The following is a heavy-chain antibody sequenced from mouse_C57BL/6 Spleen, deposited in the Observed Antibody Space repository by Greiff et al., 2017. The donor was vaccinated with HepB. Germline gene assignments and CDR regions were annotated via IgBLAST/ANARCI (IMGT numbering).Heavy chain of an antibody. J-gene: IGHJ4*01. Sequence: VMLVESGPELVKPGASVKISCKASGYAFSSSWMNWVKQRPGKGLEWIGRIYPGDGDTNYNGKFKGKATLTADKSSSTAYMQLSSLTSEDSAVYFCASYYGSSYAMDYWGQGTSVTVSS. CDR2: IYPGDGDT. V-gene: IGHV1-82*01. D-gene: IGHD1-1*01. CDR1: GYAFSSSW. CDR3: ASYYGSSYAMDY.